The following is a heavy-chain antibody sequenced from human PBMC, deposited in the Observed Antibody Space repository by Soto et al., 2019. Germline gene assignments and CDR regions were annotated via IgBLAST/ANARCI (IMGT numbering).Heavy chain of an antibody. D-gene: IGHD3-10*01. J-gene: IGHJ5*02. Sequence: QVQLQESGPGLVKPSQTLSLTCTVSGGSISSGGYYWSWIRQHPGKGLEWIVYIHYSGSTYYNPSLKSRVTIAVDTTKNQFSLKLSSVTAADTAVYYCAKTKTEYYGSGSYYTNWFDPWGQGTLVTVSS. CDR3: AKTKTEYYGSGSYYTNWFDP. V-gene: IGHV4-31*03. CDR1: GGSISSGGYY. CDR2: IHYSGST.